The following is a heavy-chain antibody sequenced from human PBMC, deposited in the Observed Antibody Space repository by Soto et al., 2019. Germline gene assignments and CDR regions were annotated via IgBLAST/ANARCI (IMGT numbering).Heavy chain of an antibody. CDR2: ISKDSVYI. Sequence: PGGSLRLSCVASGFTFSAHNMNWVRQAPGKGLEWVSSISKDSVYIYYADSVKGRFTISRDNAKDSLFLQMDSLTDDETDMYYCATSSTIGPFDYLGKRILVTVSS. CDR3: ATSSTIGPFDY. CDR1: GFTFSAHN. J-gene: IGHJ4*02. V-gene: IGHV3-21*01. D-gene: IGHD2-2*01.